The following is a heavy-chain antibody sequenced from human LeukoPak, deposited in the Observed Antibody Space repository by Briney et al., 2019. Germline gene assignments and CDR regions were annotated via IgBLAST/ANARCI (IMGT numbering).Heavy chain of an antibody. V-gene: IGHV1-2*02. CDR1: GYTFTGYY. J-gene: IGHJ4*02. CDR3: AGGMTGGDY. D-gene: IGHD3-9*01. Sequence: ASVKVSCTASGYTFTGYYMHWVRQAHGQGFEWMGWINPNSGDTNCAQKFRGRVTMTRDTSISTAYMELGRLKSDDTALYYCAGGMTGGDYWGQGTLVTVSS. CDR2: INPNSGDT.